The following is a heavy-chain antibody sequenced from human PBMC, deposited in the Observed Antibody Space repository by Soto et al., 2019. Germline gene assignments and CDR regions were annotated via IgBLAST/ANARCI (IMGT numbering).Heavy chain of an antibody. J-gene: IGHJ6*04. Sequence: SETLSLTCAVYGGSFSGYYWSWIRQPPGKGLEWIGEINHSGSTNYNPSLKSRVTISVDTSKNQFSLKLSSVTAADTAVYYCARHGCSSTSCYIEMDVWGKGTTVTVSS. CDR3: ARHGCSSTSCYIEMDV. V-gene: IGHV4-34*01. D-gene: IGHD2-2*02. CDR1: GGSFSGYY. CDR2: INHSGST.